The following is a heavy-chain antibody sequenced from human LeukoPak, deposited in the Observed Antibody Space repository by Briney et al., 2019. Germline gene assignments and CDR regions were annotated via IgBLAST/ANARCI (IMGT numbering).Heavy chain of an antibody. J-gene: IGHJ4*02. V-gene: IGHV3-7*01. CDR3: ARDGSGWSIY. D-gene: IGHD6-19*01. CDR2: IKPDGSEK. CDR1: GFNFRSYW. Sequence: GGSLRLSCAASGFNFRSYWMSWLRQAPGKGLEWVANIKPDGSEKYFVDSVKGRFTISRDNAKNSLYLQMNSLRAEDTAVYYCARDGSGWSIYWGQGTLVTVSS.